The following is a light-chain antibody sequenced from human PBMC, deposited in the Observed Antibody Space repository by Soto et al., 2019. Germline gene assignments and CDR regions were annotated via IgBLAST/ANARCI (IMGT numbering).Light chain of an antibody. CDR2: QDT. CDR3: QAWGSNTGEV. J-gene: IGLJ2*01. V-gene: IGLV3-1*01. Sequence: SYELTQPPSVSVSPGQTASITCSGAKLGDKYPCWYQQKPGQSPVLVIYQDTERPSGIPERFSGANSGNTATLTIRGTQAMDEAASCCQAWGSNTGEVFGGGTKLTVL. CDR1: KLGDKY.